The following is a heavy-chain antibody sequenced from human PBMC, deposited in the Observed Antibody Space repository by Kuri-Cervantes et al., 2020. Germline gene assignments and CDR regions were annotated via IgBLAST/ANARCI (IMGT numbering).Heavy chain of an antibody. Sequence: GESLKISCAASGFTFSSYGMHWVRQAPGKGLEWVSSISSSSSYIYYADTVKGRFTISRDNAKNSLYLQMNSLRAEDTAVYYCARGGKYSSGPYCFDYWGQGTLVTVSS. CDR2: ISSSSSYI. V-gene: IGHV3-21*01. CDR3: ARGGKYSSGPYCFDY. J-gene: IGHJ4*02. CDR1: GFTFSSYG. D-gene: IGHD6-25*01.